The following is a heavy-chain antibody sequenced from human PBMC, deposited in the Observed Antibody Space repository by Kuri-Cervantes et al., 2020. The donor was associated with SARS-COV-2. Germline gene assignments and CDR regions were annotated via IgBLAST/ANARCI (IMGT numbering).Heavy chain of an antibody. CDR3: ARDHGSFRITAAGIDAFDI. J-gene: IGHJ3*02. CDR1: GGSISSYY. V-gene: IGHV4-59*01. D-gene: IGHD6-13*01. CDR2: IYYSGST. Sequence: SETLSLTCTVSGGSISSYYWSWIRQPPGKVREWIGYIYYSGSTNDNPSLKSRVTISVDTSKNQFYLKLSSVNAADTAVYYCARDHGSFRITAAGIDAFDIWGQGTMVTVSS.